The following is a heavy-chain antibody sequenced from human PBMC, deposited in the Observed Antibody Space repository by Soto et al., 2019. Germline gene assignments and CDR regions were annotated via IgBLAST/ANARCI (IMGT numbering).Heavy chain of an antibody. CDR3: ARDSGYAEN. V-gene: IGHV1-3*01. D-gene: IGHD5-12*01. Sequence: QVQLVQSGAEVKRPGASVKVSCKASGYTFTNLHWVRQAPGQRLEWMGWINAGNGDTKYSQKFQDRVTITRDTSAHTAYLELSSLRSEDTAVYYCARDSGYAENWGQGTLVTLSS. CDR1: GYTFTN. J-gene: IGHJ4*02. CDR2: INAGNGDT.